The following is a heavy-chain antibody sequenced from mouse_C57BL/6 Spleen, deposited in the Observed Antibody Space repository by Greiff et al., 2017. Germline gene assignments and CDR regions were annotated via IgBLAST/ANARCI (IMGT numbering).Heavy chain of an antibody. D-gene: IGHD1-1*01. V-gene: IGHV1-52*01. J-gene: IGHJ4*01. CDR2: IDPSDSET. CDR1: GYTFTSYW. Sequence: VQLQQPGAELVRPGSSVKLSCKASGYTFTSYWMYWVKQRPIQGLEWIGNIDPSDSETHYNQKFKDKATLTVDKSSSTAYMQLSSLTSEDSAVYYCARKGYYYGSSPMDYWGQGTSVTVSS. CDR3: ARKGYYYGSSPMDY.